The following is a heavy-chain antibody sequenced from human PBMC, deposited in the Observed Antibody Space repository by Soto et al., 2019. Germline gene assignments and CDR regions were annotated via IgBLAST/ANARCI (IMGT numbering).Heavy chain of an antibody. J-gene: IGHJ6*02. Sequence: SQTLSLTCAISGDSVSSNSAAWNWIRQSPSRGLEWLGRTYYRSKWDNDYAVSVKSRITINPDTSKNQFSLQLNSVTPEDTAVYYCAREKGALLVGYYYYGMDVWGQGTTVTVSS. CDR2: TYYRSKWDN. D-gene: IGHD3-10*01. V-gene: IGHV6-1*01. CDR1: GDSVSSNSAA. CDR3: AREKGALLVGYYYYGMDV.